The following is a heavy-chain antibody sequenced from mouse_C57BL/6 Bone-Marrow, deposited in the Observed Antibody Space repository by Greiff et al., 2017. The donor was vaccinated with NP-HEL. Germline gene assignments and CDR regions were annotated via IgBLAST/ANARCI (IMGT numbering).Heavy chain of an antibody. J-gene: IGHJ3*01. V-gene: IGHV1-62-2*01. D-gene: IGHD1-1*01. CDR3: ARHEEGTVEAWFAY. CDR1: GYTFTEYT. Sequence: VQLQESGAELVKPGASVKLSCKASGYTFTEYTIHWVKQRSGQGIEWIGWFYPGSGSIKYNEKFKEKATLTANKSSSTVYMELSRLTAEDSAVYFCARHEEGTVEAWFAYWGQVTLVTVSA. CDR2: FYPGSGSI.